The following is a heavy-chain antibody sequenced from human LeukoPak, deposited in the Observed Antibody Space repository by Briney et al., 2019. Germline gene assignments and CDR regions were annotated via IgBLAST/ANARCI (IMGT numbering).Heavy chain of an antibody. V-gene: IGHV4-31*03. J-gene: IGHJ4*02. D-gene: IGHD2-2*01. Sequence: PSETLSLTCTVSGGSISSGGYYWSWIRQHPGKGLEWIGYIYYSGSTYYNPSLKSRVTISVDTSKNQFSLKLSSVTAADTAVYYCARFSGGYCSSTSCYDFDYWGQGTLVTVSS. CDR1: GGSISSGGYY. CDR2: IYYSGST. CDR3: ARFSGGYCSSTSCYDFDY.